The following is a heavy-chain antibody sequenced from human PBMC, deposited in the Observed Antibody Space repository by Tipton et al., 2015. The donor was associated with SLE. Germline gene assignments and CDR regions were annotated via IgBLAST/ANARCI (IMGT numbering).Heavy chain of an antibody. Sequence: TLSLTCTLSGDSISSYHWSWIRQPPGRGLEWIGYLHYGGSTDYNPSLKSRVTISVDRTKKQVSLKLSCVTAADTALYYCARHGMAVVGTGYLDYWGQGTLVTVSS. CDR1: GDSISSYH. CDR3: ARHGMAVVGTGYLDY. CDR2: LHYGGST. D-gene: IGHD6-19*01. V-gene: IGHV4-59*08. J-gene: IGHJ4*02.